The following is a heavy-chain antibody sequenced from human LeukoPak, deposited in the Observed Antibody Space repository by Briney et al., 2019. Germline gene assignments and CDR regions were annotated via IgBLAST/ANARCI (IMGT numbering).Heavy chain of an antibody. V-gene: IGHV4-34*01. J-gene: IGHJ5*02. D-gene: IGHD3-3*01. CDR3: ARGRGMLYYDFWSGKSLFDP. Sequence: SETLSLTCAVYGGSFSGYYWSWIRQPPGKGLEWIGEINHSGSTNYNPSLKSRVTISVDTSKNQFSLKLSSVTAADTAVYYCARGRGMLYYDFWSGKSLFDPWGQGTLVTVSS. CDR1: GGSFSGYY. CDR2: INHSGST.